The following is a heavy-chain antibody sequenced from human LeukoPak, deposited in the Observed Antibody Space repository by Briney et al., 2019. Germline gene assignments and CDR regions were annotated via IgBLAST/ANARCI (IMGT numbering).Heavy chain of an antibody. Sequence: PSETLSLTCTVSGGSISSYYWSWIRQPPGKGLEWIGYIYYSGSTNYNPSLKSRVTISVDTSKNQFSLKLSSVTAADTAVYYCARWKWLGYCSGGSCYSGRHQGASFDYWGQGTLVIVSS. CDR1: GGSISSYY. CDR3: ARWKWLGYCSGGSCYSGRHQGASFDY. J-gene: IGHJ4*02. CDR2: IYYSGST. V-gene: IGHV4-59*12. D-gene: IGHD2-15*01.